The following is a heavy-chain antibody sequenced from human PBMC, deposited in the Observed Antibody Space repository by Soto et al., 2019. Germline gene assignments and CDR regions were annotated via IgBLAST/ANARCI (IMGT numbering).Heavy chain of an antibody. CDR2: IYYSGST. Sequence: SETLSLTCTVSGGSISSYYWSWIRQPPGKGLEWIGYIYYSGSTNYNPSLKSRVTISVDTSKNQFSLKLSSVTAADTAVYYCARLQDYGVNFDYWGQGTLVTVSS. D-gene: IGHD4-17*01. CDR3: ARLQDYGVNFDY. J-gene: IGHJ4*02. CDR1: GGSISSYY. V-gene: IGHV4-59*01.